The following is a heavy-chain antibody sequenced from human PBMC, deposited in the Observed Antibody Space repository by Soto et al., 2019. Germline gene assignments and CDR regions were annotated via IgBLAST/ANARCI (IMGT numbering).Heavy chain of an antibody. CDR2: IWYDGSNK. CDR3: AKSIVVVPAAHRTYYYYGMDV. D-gene: IGHD2-2*01. J-gene: IGHJ6*02. Sequence: GGSLRLSCAASGFTFSSYGMHWVRQAPGKGLEWVAVIWYDGSNKYYADSVKGRFTISRDNSKNTLYLQMNSLRAEDTAVYYCAKSIVVVPAAHRTYYYYGMDVWGQGTTVTVSS. CDR1: GFTFSSYG. V-gene: IGHV3-33*06.